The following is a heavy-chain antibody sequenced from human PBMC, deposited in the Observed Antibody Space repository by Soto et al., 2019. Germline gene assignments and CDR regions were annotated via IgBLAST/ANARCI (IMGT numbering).Heavy chain of an antibody. Sequence: SETLSLTCTVSGGSISSSSYYWGGIRQPPGKGLEWIGSIYYSGSTYYNPSLKSRVTISVDTSKNQFSLKLSSVTAADTAVYHCARQDYDISAPFEPWGQGTLVTVSS. CDR3: ARQDYDISAPFEP. CDR2: IYYSGST. V-gene: IGHV4-39*01. D-gene: IGHD3-9*01. J-gene: IGHJ5*02. CDR1: GGSISSSSYY.